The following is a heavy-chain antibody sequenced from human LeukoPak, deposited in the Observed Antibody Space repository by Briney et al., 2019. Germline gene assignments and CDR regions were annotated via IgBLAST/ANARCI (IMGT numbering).Heavy chain of an antibody. CDR2: IRSKANSYAT. V-gene: IGHV3-73*01. J-gene: IGHJ4*02. D-gene: IGHD1-26*01. CDR1: GFTFSGSA. Sequence: GGSLRLSCAASGFTFSGSAMHWVRQASGKGLEWVGRIRSKANSYATAYAASVKGRFTISRDDSKNTAYLQMNSLKTEDTAVYYCTSPIMGAPPKTDYWGQGTLVTVSS. CDR3: TSPIMGAPPKTDY.